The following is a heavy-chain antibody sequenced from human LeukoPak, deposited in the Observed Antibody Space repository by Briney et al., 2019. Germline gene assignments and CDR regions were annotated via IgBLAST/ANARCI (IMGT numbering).Heavy chain of an antibody. CDR3: AEGGLDWFDP. V-gene: IGHV1-46*01. J-gene: IGHJ5*02. CDR1: EYAFTSSY. Sequence: ASVKVPCKAAEYAFTSSYMYWVRQAPGQGLEWMGMINPRGGSTTYAQKFQGRVTMTSDTSTRTVYMELSSLTSEDTAVYYCAEGGLDWFDPWGQGTLVTVSS. D-gene: IGHD3/OR15-3a*01. CDR2: INPRGGST.